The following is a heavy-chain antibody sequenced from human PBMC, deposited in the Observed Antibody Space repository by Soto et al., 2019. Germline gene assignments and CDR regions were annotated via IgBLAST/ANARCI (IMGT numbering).Heavy chain of an antibody. Sequence: QVQLQESGPGLVKPSQTLSLTCTVSGGSISSGDYYWNWIRQPPGKGLEWIGFIYNSGSTYYNPSRKSRVTISVDTYKNQFSLKLTSVTAADTAVYYCARNDYDYVWESPGGDAFDIWGQGTLVTVSS. CDR3: ARNDYDYVWESPGGDAFDI. V-gene: IGHV4-30-4*01. CDR1: GGSISSGDYY. D-gene: IGHD3-16*01. CDR2: IYNSGST. J-gene: IGHJ3*02.